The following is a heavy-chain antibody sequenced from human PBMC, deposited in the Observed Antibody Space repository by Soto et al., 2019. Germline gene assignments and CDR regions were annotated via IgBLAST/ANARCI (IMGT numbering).Heavy chain of an antibody. Sequence: PSETLSLTCAVYGGSFSGYYWSWIRQPPGKGLEWIGEINHSGSTNYNPSLKSRVTISVDTSKNQFSLKLSSVTAADTAVYYCARGPNDYVWGSYRYTVYYFDYWGQGTLVTVSS. V-gene: IGHV4-34*01. J-gene: IGHJ4*02. CDR2: INHSGST. CDR3: ARGPNDYVWGSYRYTVYYFDY. CDR1: GGSFSGYY. D-gene: IGHD3-16*02.